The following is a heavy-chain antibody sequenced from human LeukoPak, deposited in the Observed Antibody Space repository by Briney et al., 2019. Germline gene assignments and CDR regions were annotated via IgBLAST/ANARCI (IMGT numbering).Heavy chain of an antibody. V-gene: IGHV3-23*01. CDR1: GFTFSSYS. CDR2: ISASAAMT. J-gene: IGHJ4*02. D-gene: IGHD1-26*01. CDR3: AKDRSIGTYYTFDH. Sequence: GGSLRLSCAASGFTFSSYSMNWVRQAPGKGLEWVSSISASAAMTYYADSVKGRFTVSRDNSNNRLYLQMSGLTAANTAVYYCAKDRSIGTYYTFDHWGQGTLVTVSS.